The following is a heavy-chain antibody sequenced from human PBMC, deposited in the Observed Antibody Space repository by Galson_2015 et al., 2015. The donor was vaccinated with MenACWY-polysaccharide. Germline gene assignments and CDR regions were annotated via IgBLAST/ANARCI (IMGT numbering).Heavy chain of an antibody. CDR3: ARIIARKYTFADS. CDR1: GYKFTSYD. Sequence: SCKASGYKFTSYDINWVRRASGQGLEWMGWMNPNSGNTGYAQKFQGRVTMTSSSAMTTAYMELSSLRSEDTAVYYCARIIARKYTFADSWGQGALVTVSS. J-gene: IGHJ4*02. V-gene: IGHV1-8*01. D-gene: IGHD2-21*01. CDR2: MNPNSGNT.